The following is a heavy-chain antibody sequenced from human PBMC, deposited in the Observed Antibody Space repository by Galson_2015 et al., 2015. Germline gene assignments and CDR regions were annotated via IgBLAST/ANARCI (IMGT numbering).Heavy chain of an antibody. CDR1: GDSVSSNSVI. CDR3: VKAPAGTYGIFQY. V-gene: IGHV6-1*01. Sequence: CAISGDSVSSNSVIWHWIRQSPSRGLEWLGRTYYRSKWYIYYAASVNSRITIDPDTSKNQFSLQLNSVTPEDTAVYYCVKAPAGTYGIFQYWGQGTLVTVSS. CDR2: TYYRSKWYI. J-gene: IGHJ4*02. D-gene: IGHD1-26*01.